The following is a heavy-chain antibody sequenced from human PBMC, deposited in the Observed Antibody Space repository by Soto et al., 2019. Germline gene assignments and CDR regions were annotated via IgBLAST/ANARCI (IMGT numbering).Heavy chain of an antibody. V-gene: IGHV4-39*01. D-gene: IGHD3-10*01. J-gene: IGHJ3*02. CDR3: ASGLDYGSGSYSAFAI. CDR1: GGSISSSSYY. CDR2: IYYSGST. Sequence: QLQLQESGPGLVKPSETLSLTCTVSGGSISSSSYYWGWIRQPPGKGLEWIGSIYYSGSTYYNPSLKSRVTTSVDTSKNQFSLKLSSVTAADMAVYYCASGLDYGSGSYSAFAIWGQGTMVTVSS.